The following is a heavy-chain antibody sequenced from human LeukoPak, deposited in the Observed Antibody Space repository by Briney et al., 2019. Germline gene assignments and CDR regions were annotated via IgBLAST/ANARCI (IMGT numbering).Heavy chain of an antibody. CDR3: ARDSFDSNGYYGMDV. Sequence: SETLSLTCTVSGGSISSYYWSWIRQPPGKGLEWIGYIYYSGSTNYNPSLKSRVTISVDTSKNQFSLKLSSVTAADTAVYYCARDSFDSNGYYGMDVWGQGTTVTVSS. V-gene: IGHV4-59*01. D-gene: IGHD3-9*01. CDR1: GGSISSYY. J-gene: IGHJ6*02. CDR2: IYYSGST.